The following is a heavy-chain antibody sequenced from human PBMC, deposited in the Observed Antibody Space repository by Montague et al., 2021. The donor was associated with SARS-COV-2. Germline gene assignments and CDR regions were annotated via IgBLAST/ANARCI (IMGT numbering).Heavy chain of an antibody. CDR1: GFSISSGYY. CDR2: RYQNGAT. V-gene: IGHV4-38-2*02. J-gene: IGHJ4*02. CDR3: ARSGVGIFDFSYFDS. Sequence: SETLSLTCSLSGFSISSGYYWGWIRQTPGKGLEWIGSRYQNGATYYSPSLKRPVTILLDTSKNQFSLSLTSVTAAGTAVYYCARSGVGIFDFSYFDSWGQGSLVIVSS. D-gene: IGHD3-3*01.